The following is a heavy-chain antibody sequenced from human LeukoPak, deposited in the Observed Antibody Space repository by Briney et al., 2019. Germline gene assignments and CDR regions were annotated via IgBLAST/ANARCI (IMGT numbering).Heavy chain of an antibody. CDR2: ISSDGSDK. V-gene: IGHV3-30*18. Sequence: SGRSLRLSCAASGFIFSKYGMNWVRQASGKGLEWVAFISSDGSDKNYADSVKGRFTISRDNSKNTVYLEMNSLRAEDTAVYYCANVYQDGYKWVDDTFDIWGPGTMVTVSS. CDR1: GFIFSKYG. J-gene: IGHJ3*02. D-gene: IGHD5-24*01. CDR3: ANVYQDGYKWVDDTFDI.